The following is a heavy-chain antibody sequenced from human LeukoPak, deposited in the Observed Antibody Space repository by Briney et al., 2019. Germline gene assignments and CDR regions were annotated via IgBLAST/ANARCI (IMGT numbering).Heavy chain of an antibody. Sequence: GGSLRLSCAASGFTFSSYSMNWVRQAPGKGLEWVSSISSSSSYIYYADSVKGRFTISRDNAKNSLYLQMNSLRAEDTAVYYCARDMGYYYDSSGSPCDYWGQGTLVTVSS. CDR1: GFTFSSYS. CDR2: ISSSSSYI. J-gene: IGHJ4*02. D-gene: IGHD3-22*01. V-gene: IGHV3-21*01. CDR3: ARDMGYYYDSSGSPCDY.